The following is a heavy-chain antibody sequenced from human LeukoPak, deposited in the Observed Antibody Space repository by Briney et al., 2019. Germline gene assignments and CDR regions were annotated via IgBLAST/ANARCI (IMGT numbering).Heavy chain of an antibody. J-gene: IGHJ4*02. CDR3: ARHTGSTGTVDY. CDR2: INSDGSST. CDR1: GFSFSSYW. Sequence: GGSLRLSCAASGFSFSSYWMHWVRQAPGKGLVWVSRINSDGSSTSYADSVKGRFTMSRDNVKNTLYLQTNSLRAEDTAMYYCARHTGSTGTVDYWGQGTLVTVSS. V-gene: IGHV3-74*01. D-gene: IGHD1-26*01.